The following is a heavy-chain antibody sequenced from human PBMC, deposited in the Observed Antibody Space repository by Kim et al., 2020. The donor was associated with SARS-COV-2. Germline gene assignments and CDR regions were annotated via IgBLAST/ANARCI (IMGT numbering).Heavy chain of an antibody. CDR3: ARGRGIAAARPRSMDV. D-gene: IGHD6-13*01. Sequence: SETLSLTCAVYGGSFSGYYWSWIRQPPGKGLEWIGEINHSGSTNYNPSLKSRVTISVDTSKNQFSLKLSSVTAADTAVYYCARGRGIAAARPRSMDVWG. CDR2: INHSGST. J-gene: IGHJ6*02. V-gene: IGHV4-34*01. CDR1: GGSFSGYY.